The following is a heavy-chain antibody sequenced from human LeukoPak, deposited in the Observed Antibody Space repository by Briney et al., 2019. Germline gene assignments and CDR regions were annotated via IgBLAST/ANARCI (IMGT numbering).Heavy chain of an antibody. J-gene: IGHJ4*02. V-gene: IGHV3-48*01. Sequence: PGGSLRLSCAASGFTFSSYSMNWVRQAPGKGLEWVSYISSSSSTIYYADSVKGRFTISRDNAKNSLYLQMNSLRAEDTAVYYCARGKDDYYDSSGYYELDYWGQGTLVIVSS. D-gene: IGHD3-22*01. CDR1: GFTFSSYS. CDR3: ARGKDDYYDSSGYYELDY. CDR2: ISSSSSTI.